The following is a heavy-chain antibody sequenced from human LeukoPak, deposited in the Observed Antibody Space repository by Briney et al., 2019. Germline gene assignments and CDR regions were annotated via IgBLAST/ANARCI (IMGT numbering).Heavy chain of an antibody. CDR3: ARVVGATYNFDY. J-gene: IGHJ4*02. CDR1: GGTFSSYA. V-gene: IGHV1-69*13. D-gene: IGHD1-26*01. CDR2: IIPIFGTA. Sequence: GASVKVSCKAPGGTFSSYAISWVRQAPGQGLEWMGGIIPIFGTANYAQKFQGRVTITADESTSTAYMELSSLRSEDTAVYYCARVVGATYNFDYWGQGTLVTVSS.